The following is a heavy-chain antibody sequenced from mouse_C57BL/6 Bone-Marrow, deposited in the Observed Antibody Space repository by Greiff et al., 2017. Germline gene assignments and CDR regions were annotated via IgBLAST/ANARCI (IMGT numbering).Heavy chain of an antibody. CDR3: TYGNLFAY. Sequence: EVKVVESGGGLVQPGGSMKLSCVASGFTFSNYWMNWVRQSPEKGLEWVAQIRLKSDNYATHYAESVKGRFTISRDDSKSSVYLHMNNLRAEDAGIYYCTYGNLFAYWGQGTLVTVSA. CDR2: IRLKSDNYAT. D-gene: IGHD2-1*01. CDR1: GFTFSNYW. V-gene: IGHV6-3*01. J-gene: IGHJ3*01.